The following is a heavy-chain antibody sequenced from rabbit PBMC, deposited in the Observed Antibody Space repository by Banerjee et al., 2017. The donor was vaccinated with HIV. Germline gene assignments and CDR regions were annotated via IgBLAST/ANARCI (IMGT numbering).Heavy chain of an antibody. D-gene: IGHD4-1*01. Sequence: QSLEESGGDLVKPGASLTLTCKTSGFTLINYWICWVRQAPGKGLEWIGCINTSTGNIVYASWAKGRFTISKTSSTTVTLQMTSLTAADTATYFCARDLAGVIGWNFGLWGQGTLVTV. J-gene: IGHJ3*01. CDR2: INTSTGNI. CDR1: GFTLINYW. CDR3: ARDLAGVIGWNFGL. V-gene: IGHV1S40*01.